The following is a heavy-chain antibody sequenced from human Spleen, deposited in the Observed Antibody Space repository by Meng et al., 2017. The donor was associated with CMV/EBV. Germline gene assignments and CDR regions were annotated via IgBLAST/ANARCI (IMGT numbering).Heavy chain of an antibody. CDR1: GFTFSSYA. CDR3: AKDSDFWSGYYPYYYYGMDV. D-gene: IGHD3-3*01. CDR2: ISYDGSNK. J-gene: IGHJ6*02. V-gene: IGHV3-30*04. Sequence: GESLKISCAASGFTFSSYAMHWVRQAPGKGLEWVAVISYDGSNKYYADSVKGRFTISRDNSKNTLYLQMNSLRAEDTAVYYCAKDSDFWSGYYPYYYYGMDVWGQGTTVTVSS.